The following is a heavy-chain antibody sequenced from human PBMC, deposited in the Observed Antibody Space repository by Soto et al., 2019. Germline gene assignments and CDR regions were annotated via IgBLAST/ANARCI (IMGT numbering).Heavy chain of an antibody. CDR3: ARFLGYCSSTSCYPSAFDY. Sequence: TGTLALTCAVYGGSFSGYYWSWIRQPPGKGLEWIGEINHSGSTNYNPSLKSRVTISVDTSKNQFSLKLSSVTAADTAVYYCARFLGYCSSTSCYPSAFDYWGQGTLVTVSS. J-gene: IGHJ4*02. D-gene: IGHD2-2*01. CDR2: INHSGST. V-gene: IGHV4-34*01. CDR1: GGSFSGYY.